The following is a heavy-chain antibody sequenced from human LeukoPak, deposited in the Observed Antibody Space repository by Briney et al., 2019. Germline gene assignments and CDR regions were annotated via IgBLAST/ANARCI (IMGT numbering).Heavy chain of an antibody. Sequence: GGSLRLSCAASGFTFSSYSMNWVRQAPGKGLEWVSYISSSSSTIYYADSVKGRFTNSRDNSKNTLYLQMNSLRAEDTAVYYCAKAGVVDTVIDAFDIWGQGTMVTVSS. CDR3: AKAGVVDTVIDAFDI. CDR2: ISSSSSTI. CDR1: GFTFSSYS. D-gene: IGHD5-18*01. V-gene: IGHV3-48*01. J-gene: IGHJ3*02.